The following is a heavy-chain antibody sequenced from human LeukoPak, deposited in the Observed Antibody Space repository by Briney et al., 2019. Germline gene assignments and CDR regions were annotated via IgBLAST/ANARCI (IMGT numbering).Heavy chain of an antibody. CDR3: ARGGLVGAHGY. J-gene: IGHJ4*02. V-gene: IGHV1-24*01. Sequence: ASVKVSCKVFGSKLTEFSMHWVRQAPGKGLEWMGGFGPEHGETLYAQNFQGRVAVTEDRATDTAYMELSGLRSEDTAVYYCARGGLVGAHGYRGQGTLVTVSS. CDR2: FGPEHGET. D-gene: IGHD1-26*01. CDR1: GSKLTEFS.